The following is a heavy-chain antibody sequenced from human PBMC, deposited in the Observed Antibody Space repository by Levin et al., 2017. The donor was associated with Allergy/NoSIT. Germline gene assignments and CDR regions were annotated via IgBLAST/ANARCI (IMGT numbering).Heavy chain of an antibody. D-gene: IGHD6-6*01. Sequence: SQTLSLTCAVSGGSISSGGYSWSWIRQPPGTGLEWIGYIYHSGSTYYNPSLKSRVTISVDRSKNQFSLKLSSVTAADTAVYYCAALYSSSSDYYYDGMDVWGQGTTVTVSS. CDR3: AALYSSSSDYYYDGMDV. J-gene: IGHJ6*02. CDR1: GGSISSGGYS. V-gene: IGHV4-30-2*01. CDR2: IYHSGST.